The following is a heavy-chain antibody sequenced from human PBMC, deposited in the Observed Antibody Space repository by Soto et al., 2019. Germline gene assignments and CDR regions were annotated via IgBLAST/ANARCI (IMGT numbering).Heavy chain of an antibody. CDR3: ARDHRWGYEYGDYGDS. V-gene: IGHV3-20*04. D-gene: IGHD4-17*01. J-gene: IGHJ4*02. Sequence: PGGSLRLSCAASGFGFYEYGMSWVRQVPGKGLEWVSGMNRHGDSTGYADSVKGRFTISRDNAKNSLYLEMNGLRAEDTAFYYCARDHRWGYEYGDYGDSWGQGTLVTVSS. CDR2: MNRHGDST. CDR1: GFGFYEYG.